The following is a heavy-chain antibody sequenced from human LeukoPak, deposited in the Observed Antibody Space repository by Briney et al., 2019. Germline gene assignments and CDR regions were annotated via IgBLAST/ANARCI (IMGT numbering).Heavy chain of an antibody. D-gene: IGHD1-26*01. J-gene: IGHJ4*02. Sequence: GRSLRLSCAASGFSFSDYAMHWVRQAPGKGLEWVSYISSSSSTIYYADSVKGRFTISRDNAKNSLYLQMNSLRTEDTAVYYCARALKWELSYWGQGTLVTVSS. CDR2: ISSSSSTI. CDR1: GFSFSDYA. CDR3: ARALKWELSY. V-gene: IGHV3-48*01.